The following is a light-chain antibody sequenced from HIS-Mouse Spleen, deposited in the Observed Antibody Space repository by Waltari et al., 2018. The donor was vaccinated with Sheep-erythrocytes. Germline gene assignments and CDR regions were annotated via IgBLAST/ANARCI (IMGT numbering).Light chain of an antibody. V-gene: IGLV2-11*01. J-gene: IGLJ1*01. CDR1: SSDVGGYXY. CDR3: CSYAGSYNHV. CDR2: DVS. Sequence: QSALTQPRSVSGSPGQSVTISCTGTSSDVGGYXYVPWYQQHPGKAPKLMIYDVSKRPSGVPDRFSGSKSGNTASLTISGLQAEDEADYYCCSYAGSYNHVXATGTKVTVL.